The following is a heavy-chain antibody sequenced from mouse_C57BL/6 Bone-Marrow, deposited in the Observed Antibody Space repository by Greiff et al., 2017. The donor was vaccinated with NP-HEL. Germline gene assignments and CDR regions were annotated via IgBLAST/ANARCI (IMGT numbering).Heavy chain of an antibody. D-gene: IGHD1-1*01. CDR1: GYTLTSYW. Sequence: QVQLQQSGAELVKPGASVKMSCKASGYTLTSYWITWVKQRPGQGLEWLGDIYPGSGSTNYNEKFKSKATLTVDTSSSTAYMQLSSLTSEDSAVYYCARSQIYYSPDYWGQGTSVTVSS. CDR2: IYPGSGST. CDR3: ARSQIYYSPDY. V-gene: IGHV1-55*01. J-gene: IGHJ4*01.